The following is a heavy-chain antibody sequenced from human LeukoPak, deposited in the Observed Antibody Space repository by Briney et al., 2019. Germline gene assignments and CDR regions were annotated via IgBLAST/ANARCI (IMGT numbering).Heavy chain of an antibody. D-gene: IGHD2-21*02. CDR1: GGSISSYY. Sequence: KPSETLPLTCTVSGGSISSYYWSWIRQPPGKGLEWIGYIYYSGSTNYNPSLKSRVTISVDTSKNQFSLKLSSVTAADTAVYYCARDRDGPFDPWGQGTLVTVSS. CDR3: ARDRDGPFDP. J-gene: IGHJ5*02. CDR2: IYYSGST. V-gene: IGHV4-59*01.